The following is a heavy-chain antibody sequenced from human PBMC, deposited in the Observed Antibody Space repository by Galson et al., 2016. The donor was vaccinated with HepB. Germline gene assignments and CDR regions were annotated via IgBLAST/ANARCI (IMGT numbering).Heavy chain of an antibody. D-gene: IGHD4-17*01. Sequence: SLRLSCAASGFTFSSHWMHWVRQPPGKGLVWVSRINGDGSATRYADSVKGRFTMSRNNAKDTLYLEMNSLRAEDTAVYYCARVADYGDYAPDYWGQGTLVIVSS. V-gene: IGHV3-74*01. CDR3: ARVADYGDYAPDY. CDR1: GFTFSSHW. J-gene: IGHJ4*02. CDR2: INGDGSAT.